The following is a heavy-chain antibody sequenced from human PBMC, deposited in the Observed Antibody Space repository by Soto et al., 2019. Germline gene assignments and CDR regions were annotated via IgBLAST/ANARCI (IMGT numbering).Heavy chain of an antibody. J-gene: IGHJ3*02. CDR2: IYYSGST. CDR1: GGSISSGGYY. CDR3: AREAGFVDYESSGYLDAFDI. V-gene: IGHV4-31*03. Sequence: QVQLQESGPGLVKPSQTLSLTCTVSGGSISSGGYYWSWIRQHPGKGLEWIGYIYYSGSTYYNPSPQSRVTISLDTSRNLCSLKLSSVTAADTAVYYCAREAGFVDYESSGYLDAFDIWGQGTMVTVSS. D-gene: IGHD3-22*01.